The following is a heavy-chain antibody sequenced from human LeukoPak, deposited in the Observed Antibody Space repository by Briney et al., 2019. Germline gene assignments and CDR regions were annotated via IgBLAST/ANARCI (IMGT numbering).Heavy chain of an antibody. CDR1: GFTFSSYA. CDR2: ISYDGSNK. V-gene: IGHV3-30*04. CDR3: TTRLIVATI. J-gene: IGHJ4*02. D-gene: IGHD5-12*01. Sequence: GGSLRLSCAASGFTFSSYAMHWVRQAPGKGLEWVAVISYDGSNKYYADSVKGRFTISRDNSKNTLYLQMNSLKTEDTAVYYCTTRLIVATIWGQGTLVTVSS.